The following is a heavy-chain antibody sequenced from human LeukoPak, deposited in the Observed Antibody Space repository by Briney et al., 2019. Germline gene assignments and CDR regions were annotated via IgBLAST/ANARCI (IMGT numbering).Heavy chain of an antibody. V-gene: IGHV1-8*02. J-gene: IGHJ6*03. Sequence: GASVKVSCKASGYTFTSYGISWVRQAPGQGLEWMGWMNPNSGNTGYAQKFQGRVTMTRNTSISTAYMELSSLRSEDTAVYYCARGGVVPAASYYYMDVWGKGTTVTISS. CDR2: MNPNSGNT. CDR3: ARGGVVPAASYYYMDV. CDR1: GYTFTSYG. D-gene: IGHD2-2*01.